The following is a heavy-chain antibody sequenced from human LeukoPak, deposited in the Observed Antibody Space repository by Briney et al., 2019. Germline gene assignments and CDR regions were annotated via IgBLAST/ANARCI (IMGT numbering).Heavy chain of an antibody. D-gene: IGHD6-19*01. V-gene: IGHV3-7*01. CDR3: AREVAVAVPVY. J-gene: IGHJ4*02. Sequence: GGSLRLSCAASGFTFSSYWMSWVRQAPGKGLEWVANIKQDGSEKYYVDSVKGRFTISRDNAKNSLYLQMNSLKAEDTAVYYCAREVAVAVPVYWRQGTLVTVSS. CDR2: IKQDGSEK. CDR1: GFTFSSYW.